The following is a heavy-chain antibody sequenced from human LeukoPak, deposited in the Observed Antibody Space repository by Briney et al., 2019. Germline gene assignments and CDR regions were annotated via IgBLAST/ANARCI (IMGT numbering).Heavy chain of an antibody. V-gene: IGHV4-34*01. CDR1: AESFSGYY. CDR2: INHSGST. CDR3: ARGGNDNGDNEFDY. Sequence: SETLSLTCAVYAESFSGYYWSWIRQPPGKGLEWVGEINHSGSTNYNPSLKSRVTISVDTSKNQFSLKVNSVTAADTAVYYCARGGNDNGDNEFDYWGQGTLVTVSS. D-gene: IGHD4-17*01. J-gene: IGHJ4*02.